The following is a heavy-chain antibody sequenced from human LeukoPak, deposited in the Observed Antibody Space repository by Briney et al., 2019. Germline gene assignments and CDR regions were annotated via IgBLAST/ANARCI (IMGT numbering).Heavy chain of an antibody. V-gene: IGHV3-66*01. Sequence: GGSLRLPCAASGFTVSNNYMTWVRQAPGKGLEWVSVIYSGGNTYSADSVKGRFTISRDNSKNTLYLQLNSLGAEDTAVYYCARRIPTTWACDIWGQGTMVTVSS. CDR3: ARRIPTTWACDI. J-gene: IGHJ3*02. CDR1: GFTVSNNY. CDR2: IYSGGNT. D-gene: IGHD1-1*01.